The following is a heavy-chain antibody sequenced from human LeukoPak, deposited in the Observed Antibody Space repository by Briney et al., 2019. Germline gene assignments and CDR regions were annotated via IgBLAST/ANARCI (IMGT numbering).Heavy chain of an antibody. D-gene: IGHD3-10*01. V-gene: IGHV3-64*04. CDR2: ISRNGGST. J-gene: IGHJ4*02. CDR3: ARHKGASLFRGIIFDY. CDR1: GFTFSSFA. Sequence: GGSLRLSCSASGFTFSSFAMHWVRQAPGKGLEYVAAISRNGGSTYYADSVKGRFTISRDNSKNTLYLQMDSLKADDTTVYYCARHKGASLFRGIIFDYWGQGTLVTVSS.